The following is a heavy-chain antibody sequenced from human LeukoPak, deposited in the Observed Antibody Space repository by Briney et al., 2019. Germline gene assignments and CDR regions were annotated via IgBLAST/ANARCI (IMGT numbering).Heavy chain of an antibody. CDR2: ISSSSSYI. Sequence: GGSLRLSCAASGFTFSSYSMNWVRQAPGKGLEWVSSISSSSSYIYYADSVKGRFTISRDNAKNSLYLQMNSLRAEDTAVYYCARDRGRYYDSRGFYWGYYFDSWGQGILVTVST. J-gene: IGHJ4*02. D-gene: IGHD3-22*01. CDR3: ARDRGRYYDSRGFYWGYYFDS. V-gene: IGHV3-21*01. CDR1: GFTFSSYS.